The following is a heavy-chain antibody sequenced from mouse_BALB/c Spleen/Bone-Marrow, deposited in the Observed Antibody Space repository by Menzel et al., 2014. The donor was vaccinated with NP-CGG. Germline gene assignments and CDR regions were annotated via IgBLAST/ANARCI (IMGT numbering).Heavy chain of an antibody. D-gene: IGHD1-1*01. V-gene: IGHV5-17*02. Sequence: DVMLVESGGGLVQPGGSRKLSCAASGFALSSFGMHWVRQAPEKGLEWVAYISSGSSTIYYADTVMGRFTISRDNPKNTLFLQMTSLRSEDTAMYYCARSGSSSGYFDYWGQGTTLTVSS. J-gene: IGHJ2*01. CDR2: ISSGSSTI. CDR3: ARSGSSSGYFDY. CDR1: GFALSSFG.